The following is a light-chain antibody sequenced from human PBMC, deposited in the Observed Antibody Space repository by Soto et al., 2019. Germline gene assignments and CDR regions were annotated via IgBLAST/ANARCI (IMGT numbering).Light chain of an antibody. CDR3: QQYHNLWT. CDR1: QSVSSSS. Sequence: EIVLTQSPGTLSLSPGERATLSCRASQSVSSSSLAWYQQNPGQAPRLLIYGASSRATGTPDRFSGSGSGTEFTLTITSLQSEDFALYYCQQYHNLWTFGQGTKVDIK. CDR2: GAS. V-gene: IGKV3-20*01. J-gene: IGKJ1*01.